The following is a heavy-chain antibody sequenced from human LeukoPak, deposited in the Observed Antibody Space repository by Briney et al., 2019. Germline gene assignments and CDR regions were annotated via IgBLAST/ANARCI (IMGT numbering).Heavy chain of an antibody. Sequence: GGSLRLSCAASGFTFSSYWMSWVRQAPGKGLEWVANIKQDGSEKYYVDSVKGRFTISRDNAKNSLYLQMNSLRAEDTAVYYCARAQGYSGYDYRYWGQGTLVTASS. D-gene: IGHD5-12*01. V-gene: IGHV3-7*01. CDR3: ARAQGYSGYDYRY. CDR2: IKQDGSEK. CDR1: GFTFSSYW. J-gene: IGHJ4*02.